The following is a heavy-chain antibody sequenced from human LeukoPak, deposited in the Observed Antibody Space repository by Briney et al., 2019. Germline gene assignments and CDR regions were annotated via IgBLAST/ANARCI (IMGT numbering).Heavy chain of an antibody. J-gene: IGHJ4*02. Sequence: SETLSLTCSVSGDSITSHYWTWIRQPPGKGLEWIGYLRYSGNTNHNSSLKGRVTISLDTSKNQFSLRLSSVTAADTAVYYCARHIDYWGQGTLVTVSS. CDR1: GDSITSHY. CDR3: ARHIDY. CDR2: LRYSGNT. V-gene: IGHV4-59*08.